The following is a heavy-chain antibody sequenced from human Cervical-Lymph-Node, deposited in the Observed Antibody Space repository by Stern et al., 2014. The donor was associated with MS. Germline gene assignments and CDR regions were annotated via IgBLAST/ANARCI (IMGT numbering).Heavy chain of an antibody. V-gene: IGHV3-15*01. Sequence: EMQLVESGGGLVKPGGSLRLSCAVSGFTFTKAWMSWVRQAPGKGLEFVARVKNILDGGSRDYAAPVKGRFTISRDDSKNTIYLQMSNLRTEDTAVYFCTTAPSSGWSVTPFDSWGQGTLVTVSS. D-gene: IGHD6-19*01. CDR2: VKNILDGGSR. J-gene: IGHJ4*02. CDR1: GFTFTKAW. CDR3: TTAPSSGWSVTPFDS.